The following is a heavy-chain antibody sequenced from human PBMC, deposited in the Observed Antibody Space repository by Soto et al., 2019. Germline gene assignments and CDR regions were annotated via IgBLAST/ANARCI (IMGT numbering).Heavy chain of an antibody. J-gene: IGHJ4*02. CDR1: GFTVSSNY. CDR3: ARVDYGDYALDY. Sequence: EVQLVESGGGLVQPGGSLRLSCAASGFTVSSNYMSWVRQATGKGLEWFSVIYSGGSTYYTDSVKGRFTISRDNSKNTLYLQMNSLRAEDTAVYYCARVDYGDYALDYWGQGTLVTVSS. CDR2: IYSGGST. D-gene: IGHD4-17*01. V-gene: IGHV3-66*01.